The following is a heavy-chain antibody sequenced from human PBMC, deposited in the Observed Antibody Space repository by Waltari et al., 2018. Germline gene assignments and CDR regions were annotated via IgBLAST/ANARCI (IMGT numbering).Heavy chain of an antibody. CDR3: ARDGVTTPYWYFDL. V-gene: IGHV4-4*07. J-gene: IGHJ2*01. CDR1: GGSISSNY. CDR2: ISGSTVRT. D-gene: IGHD3-3*01. Sequence: QLQLQESGPGLVKPSETLSLTCAVSGGSISSNYWSWIRQPPGKGLEWIGRISGSTVRTDYNPSLKSRVTISTDTAKNQFSLSLSSVTAADTAVYYCARDGVTTPYWYFDLWGPGTPITISS.